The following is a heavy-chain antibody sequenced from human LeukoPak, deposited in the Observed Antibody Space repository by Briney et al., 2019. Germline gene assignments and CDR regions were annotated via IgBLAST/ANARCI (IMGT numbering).Heavy chain of an antibody. CDR2: IYYSGST. CDR3: ARGAWRDEYSSSWYDRVKVVHDY. CDR1: GGSINNYY. V-gene: IGHV4-59*01. D-gene: IGHD6-13*01. Sequence: SETLSLTCTVSGGSINNYYWNWIRQPPGKGLEWIGYIYYSGSTSYNPSLKSRVTISVDTSKNQFSLKLSSVTAADTAVYYCARGAWRDEYSSSWYDRVKVVHDYWGQGTLVTVSS. J-gene: IGHJ4*02.